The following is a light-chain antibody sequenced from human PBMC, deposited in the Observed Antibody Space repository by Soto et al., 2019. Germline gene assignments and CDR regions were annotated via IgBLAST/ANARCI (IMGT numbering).Light chain of an antibody. CDR2: GNS. CDR3: QSYDSSLSGFV. Sequence: QSVLTQPPSVSGATGQRVTISCTGSSSNIGAGYDVHWYQQLPGTAPKLLIYGNSNGPSGVPDRFSGSKSGTSASLAITGLQAEDEADYYCQSYDSSLSGFVFGTGTKLTVL. V-gene: IGLV1-40*01. CDR1: SSNIGAGYD. J-gene: IGLJ1*01.